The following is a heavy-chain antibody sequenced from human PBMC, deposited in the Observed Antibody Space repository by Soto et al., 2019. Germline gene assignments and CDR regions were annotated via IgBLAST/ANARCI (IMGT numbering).Heavy chain of an antibody. CDR2: IKQDGSEN. V-gene: IGHV3-7*03. CDR3: VRYSEGSPGYGPFDY. D-gene: IGHD3-9*01. CDR1: GFTFSSYW. J-gene: IGHJ4*02. Sequence: PGGSLRLSCAASGFTFSSYWMSWVRRAPGKGLEWVANIKQDGSENYYVDSVRGRFTISRDSAKNSLYLQMNSLRAEDTAVYYCVRYSEGSPGYGPFDYCGQGTVVTVSS.